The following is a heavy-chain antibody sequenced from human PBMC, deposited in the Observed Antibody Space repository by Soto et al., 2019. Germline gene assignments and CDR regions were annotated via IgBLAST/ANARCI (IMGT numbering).Heavy chain of an antibody. CDR1: GFTFSSYE. J-gene: IGHJ3*02. D-gene: IGHD1-1*01. CDR3: ARQLERNDAFDI. CDR2: ISSSGSTI. Sequence: GGSLRLSCAVSGFTFSSYEMNWGRQAPGKGLEWVSYISSSGSTIYYADSVKGRFTISRDNAKNSLYLQMNSLRAEDTAVYYCARQLERNDAFDIWGQGTMVTVSS. V-gene: IGHV3-48*03.